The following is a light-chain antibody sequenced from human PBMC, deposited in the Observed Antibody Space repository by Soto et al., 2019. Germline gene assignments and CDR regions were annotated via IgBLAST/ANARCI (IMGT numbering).Light chain of an antibody. CDR1: SGHSSYI. CDR2: LEGSGSY. Sequence: QSVLTQSSSASASLGSSVKLTCTLSSGHSSYIIAWHQQQPGKAPRYLMKLEGSGSYNKGSGVPDRFSGSSSGAYRYLTISNLQFEDAADYYCETWDSNTRVFGGGTKLTVL. J-gene: IGLJ3*02. V-gene: IGLV4-60*02. CDR3: ETWDSNTRV.